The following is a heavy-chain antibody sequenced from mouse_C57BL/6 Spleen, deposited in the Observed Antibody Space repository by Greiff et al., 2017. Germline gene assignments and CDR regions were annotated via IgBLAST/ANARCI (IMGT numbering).Heavy chain of an antibody. CDR3: AKMDGYYPYYAMDY. V-gene: IGHV2-5*01. CDR1: GFSLTSYG. Sequence: VQLQESGPGLVQPSQSLSITCTVSGFSLTSYGVHWVRQSPGKGLEWLGVIWRGGSTDYNAAFMSRLSITKDNSKSQVFFKMNSLQADDTAIYDCAKMDGYYPYYAMDYWGQGTSVTVSS. CDR2: IWRGGST. J-gene: IGHJ4*01. D-gene: IGHD2-3*01.